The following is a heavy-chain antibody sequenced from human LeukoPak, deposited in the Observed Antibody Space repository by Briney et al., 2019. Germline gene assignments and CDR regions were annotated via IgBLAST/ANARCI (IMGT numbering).Heavy chain of an antibody. D-gene: IGHD6-13*01. CDR3: ARGIAAAGYDAFDI. CDR1: GYTFTSYY. J-gene: IGHJ3*02. V-gene: IGHV1-46*01. Sequence: GASVKVSCKASGYTFTSYYMHWVRQAPGQGLEWMGIINPSGGSTSYAQKFQGRVTITRNTSISTAYMELSSLRSEDTAVYYCARGIAAAGYDAFDIWGQGTMVTVSS. CDR2: INPSGGST.